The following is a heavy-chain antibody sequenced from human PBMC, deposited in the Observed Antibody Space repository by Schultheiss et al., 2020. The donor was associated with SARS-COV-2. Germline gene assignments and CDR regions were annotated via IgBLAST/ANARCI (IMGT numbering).Heavy chain of an antibody. CDR1: GGSISSYY. J-gene: IGHJ4*02. Sequence: SETLSLTCTVSGGSISSYYWSWIRQPPGKGLEWIGYIDYSGSTTYNPSLKTRVTMSVDTSKNQFSLKLSSVTAADTAVYYCARDRFDSSGYGTGDWGQGTLVTVSS. V-gene: IGHV4-59*12. CDR2: IDYSGST. D-gene: IGHD3-22*01. CDR3: ARDRFDSSGYGTGD.